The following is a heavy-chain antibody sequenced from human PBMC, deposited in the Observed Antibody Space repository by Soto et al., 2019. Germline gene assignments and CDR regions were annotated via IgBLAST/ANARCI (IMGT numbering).Heavy chain of an antibody. J-gene: IGHJ3*02. V-gene: IGHV4-31*03. D-gene: IGHD3-22*01. Sequence: QVQLQESGPGLVKPSQTLSLTCSVSGDSISRIDYYWTWIRQHPEKGLEWIGNIYFRGNTYYSPSLESRLTISVDTSKNQFSLKLTSVTAADTAVSYCAREGGSYDSGGYLIRGAFDIWGQGTMVTVSS. CDR1: GDSISRIDYY. CDR3: AREGGSYDSGGYLIRGAFDI. CDR2: IYFRGNT.